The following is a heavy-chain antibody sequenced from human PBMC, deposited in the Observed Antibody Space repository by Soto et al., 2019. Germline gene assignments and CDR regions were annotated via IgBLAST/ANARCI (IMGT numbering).Heavy chain of an antibody. CDR1: GEPITSSYW. Sequence: SETLSLTCTVSGEPITSSYWWSWVRQSPGRGLEWIGKISHTGTTYYNPSLESRITMSVEKSRNQFSLKLTSVTAADTAVFYCARHIPITNFLGFDFWGRGSLVT. D-gene: IGHD3-9*01. J-gene: IGHJ4*01. CDR2: ISHTGTT. V-gene: IGHV4-4*02. CDR3: ARHIPITNFLGFDF.